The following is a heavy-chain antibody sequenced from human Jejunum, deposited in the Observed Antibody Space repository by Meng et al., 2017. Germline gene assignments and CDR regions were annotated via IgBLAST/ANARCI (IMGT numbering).Heavy chain of an antibody. CDR1: GFTFRDYV. CDR2: IKNKADGETA. CDR3: TRDSWGYMPPNTFDI. Sequence: GGSLRLSCTPSGFTFRDYVISWFLQAPGEGLEWVGFIKNKADGETADYAASVRGRFTISRDDSKSIAYLQMNNLKTEDTAMYYCTRDSWGYMPPNTFDIWGQGTMVTVSS. D-gene: IGHD5-12*01. J-gene: IGHJ3*02. V-gene: IGHV3-49*03.